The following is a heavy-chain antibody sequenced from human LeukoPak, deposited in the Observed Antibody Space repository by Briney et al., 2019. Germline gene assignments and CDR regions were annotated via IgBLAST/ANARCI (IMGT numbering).Heavy chain of an antibody. CDR3: ARHGRPDTAMDSNYYYYGMDV. CDR1: GCSFTSYW. Sequence: GESLKTSCKGSGCSFTSYWIGWVRQMPGKGLEWMGRIDPSDSYTNYSPSFQGHVTISADKSISTAYLQWSSLKASDTAMYYCARHGRPDTAMDSNYYYYGMDVWGQGTTVTVSS. V-gene: IGHV5-10-1*01. D-gene: IGHD5-18*01. CDR2: IDPSDSYT. J-gene: IGHJ6*02.